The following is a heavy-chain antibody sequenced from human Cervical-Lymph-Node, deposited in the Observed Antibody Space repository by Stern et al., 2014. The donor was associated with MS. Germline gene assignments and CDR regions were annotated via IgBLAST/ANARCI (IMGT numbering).Heavy chain of an antibody. V-gene: IGHV3-11*01. J-gene: IGHJ4*02. CDR2: ISPNGTTT. D-gene: IGHD2-21*02. Sequence: VQLVESGGGLVTPGGSLRLSCAVSGFTFSDYHMHWIRQAPGKGLEWISYISPNGTTTYYADSVKGRFTISKDNAKKSLYLQINSVGVEDSAVYCCVRASDPLFEYWGQGTLVTVSS. CDR3: VRASDPLFEY. CDR1: GFTFSDYH.